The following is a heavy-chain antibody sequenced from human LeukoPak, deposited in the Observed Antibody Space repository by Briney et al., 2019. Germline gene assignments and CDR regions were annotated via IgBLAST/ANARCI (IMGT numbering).Heavy chain of an antibody. Sequence: AGGSLRLSCAASGFIFSSYTINWVRQAPGKGLEWVSSITSGSTYTYYADSVKGRFTISRDNAKNSLYLQMNSLRAEDTAVYYCAELGITMIGGVWGKGTTVTISS. J-gene: IGHJ6*04. CDR1: GFIFSSYT. CDR3: AELGITMIGGV. D-gene: IGHD3-10*02. V-gene: IGHV3-21*01. CDR2: ITSGSTYT.